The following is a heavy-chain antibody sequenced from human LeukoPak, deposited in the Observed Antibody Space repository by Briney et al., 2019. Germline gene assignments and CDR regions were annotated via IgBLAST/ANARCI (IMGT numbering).Heavy chain of an antibody. D-gene: IGHD3-9*01. CDR3: AGGMPYYDILTGYYTWFDP. V-gene: IGHV1-69*13. J-gene: IGHJ5*02. CDR1: GGTFSSYA. Sequence: SVKVSCKASGGTFSSYAISWVRQAPGQGLEWMGGIIPIFGTANYAQKFQGRVTITADESTSTAYMELSSLRSEDTAVYYCAGGMPYYDILTGYYTWFDPWGQGTLVTVSS. CDR2: IIPIFGTA.